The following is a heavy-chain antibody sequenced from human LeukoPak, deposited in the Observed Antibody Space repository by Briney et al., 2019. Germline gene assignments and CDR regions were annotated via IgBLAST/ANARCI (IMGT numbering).Heavy chain of an antibody. CDR3: AKDITYYYDSSGYYRIDY. Sequence: GGSLRLSCAASGFTFSSYAMNWVRQAPGKRLEWVSAISGSGGSTYYADSVKGRFTISRDNSKNTLYLQMNSLRAEDTAVYYCAKDITYYYDSSGYYRIDYWGQGTLVTVSS. D-gene: IGHD3-22*01. CDR1: GFTFSSYA. CDR2: ISGSGGST. J-gene: IGHJ4*02. V-gene: IGHV3-23*01.